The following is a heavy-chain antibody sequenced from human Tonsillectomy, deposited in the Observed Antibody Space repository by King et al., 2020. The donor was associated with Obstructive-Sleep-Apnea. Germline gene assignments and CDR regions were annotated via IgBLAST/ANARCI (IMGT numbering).Heavy chain of an antibody. V-gene: IGHV3-48*04. CDR3: ARVGDGTSDY. J-gene: IGHJ4*02. Sequence: VQLVESGGGLVQPGGSLRLSCAASGFTFSTYSMNWVRQAPGKGLEWVSYITSSSGTIYYADSVKGRFTISRDNAKNSLYLQMNSLRAEDTAVYYCARVGDGTSDYWGQGTLVTVSS. CDR1: GFTFSTYS. CDR2: ITSSSGTI.